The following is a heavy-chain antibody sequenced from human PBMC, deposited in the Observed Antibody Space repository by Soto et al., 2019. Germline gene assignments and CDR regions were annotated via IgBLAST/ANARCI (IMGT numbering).Heavy chain of an antibody. CDR1: GGTFSSYA. CDR3: ARGEYYYDSSGFNYNWFDP. D-gene: IGHD3-22*01. J-gene: IGHJ5*02. Sequence: SVEVSCKASGGTFSSYAISWVRQAPGQGLEWMGGIIPIFGTANYAQKFQGRVTITADESTSTAYMELSSLRSEDTAVYYCARGEYYYDSSGFNYNWFDPWGQGTLVTVSS. V-gene: IGHV1-69*13. CDR2: IIPIFGTA.